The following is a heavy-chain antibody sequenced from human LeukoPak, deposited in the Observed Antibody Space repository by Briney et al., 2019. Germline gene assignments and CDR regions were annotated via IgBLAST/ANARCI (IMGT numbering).Heavy chain of an antibody. CDR1: GYTFTELS. CDR2: FDPEEGET. Sequence: ASVKVSCKTSGYTFTELSMQWVRQAPGKGLEWMGGFDPEEGETIYAQKFQGRATMTADTSTDTAYMELSSLTSEDTAVYYCAREIGGGPYYFDYWGQGTLVTVSS. D-gene: IGHD2/OR15-2a*01. J-gene: IGHJ4*02. V-gene: IGHV1-24*01. CDR3: AREIGGGPYYFDY.